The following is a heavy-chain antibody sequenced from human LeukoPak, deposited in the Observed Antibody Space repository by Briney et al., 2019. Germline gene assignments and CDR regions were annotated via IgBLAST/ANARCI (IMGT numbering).Heavy chain of an antibody. CDR1: GYRFTSYW. J-gene: IGHJ5*02. V-gene: IGHV5-10-1*01. Sequence: GESLKISCKGSGYRFTSYWISWVRQLPGKGLEWMGRIDPSDSYTNYSPSFQGHVTISADKSISTAYLQWSSLKASDTAMYYCARRLTHSYGYVWFDPWGQGTLVTVSS. CDR2: IDPSDSYT. D-gene: IGHD5-18*01. CDR3: ARRLTHSYGYVWFDP.